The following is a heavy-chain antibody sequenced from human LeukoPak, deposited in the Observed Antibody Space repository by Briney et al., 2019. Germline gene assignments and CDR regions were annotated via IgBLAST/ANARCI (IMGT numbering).Heavy chain of an antibody. CDR2: INHSGST. D-gene: IGHD4-17*01. Sequence: SETLSLTCAVYGGSFSGYYWSWIRQPPGKGLEWIGEINHSGSTNYNPSLKSRVTISVDTFKNQFSLKLSSVTAADTAVYYCASRLDGDYVSGYYYGMDVWGQGTTVTVSS. V-gene: IGHV4-34*01. CDR1: GGSFSGYY. J-gene: IGHJ6*02. CDR3: ASRLDGDYVSGYYYGMDV.